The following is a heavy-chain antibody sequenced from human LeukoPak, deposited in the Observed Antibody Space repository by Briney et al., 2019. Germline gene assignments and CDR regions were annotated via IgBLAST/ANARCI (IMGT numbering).Heavy chain of an antibody. CDR2: ISGSGGST. V-gene: IGHV3-23*01. CDR3: ARDSRTEFWGYFDY. Sequence: GGTLRLSCAASGFTFGSYGMSWVRQAPGKGLEWVSAISGSGGSTYYADSVRGRFTISRDNSKNTLYLQMNSLRAEDTAVYYCARDSRTEFWGYFDYWGQGTLVTVSS. J-gene: IGHJ4*02. CDR1: GFTFGSYG. D-gene: IGHD3-10*01.